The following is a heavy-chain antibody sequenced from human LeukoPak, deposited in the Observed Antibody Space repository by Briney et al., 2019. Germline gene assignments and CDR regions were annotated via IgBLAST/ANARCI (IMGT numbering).Heavy chain of an antibody. J-gene: IGHJ3*02. CDR3: ASVMCGSCYFDAFDI. CDR1: GFTFSGYW. Sequence: GGSLRLSCAASGFTFSGYWMSWVRQAPGKGLEWVANIKPDGSEKYYVDSVKGRFIISRDNAQNSLSLQMNSLRVEDTAVYYCASVMCGSCYFDAFDIWGQGTMVTVSS. D-gene: IGHD2-15*01. CDR2: IKPDGSEK. V-gene: IGHV3-7*01.